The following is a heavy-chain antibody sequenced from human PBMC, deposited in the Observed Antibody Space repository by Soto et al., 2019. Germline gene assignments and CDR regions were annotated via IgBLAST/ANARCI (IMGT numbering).Heavy chain of an antibody. CDR2: IYPGDSDT. CDR3: ARHSPGPAYYYGMDV. J-gene: IGHJ6*02. CDR1: GYSFTSYW. V-gene: IGHV5-51*01. Sequence: PGESLKISCKGSGYSFTSYWIGWVRQMPGKGLEWMGIIYPGDSDTRYSPSFQGQVTISADTSISTAYLQWSSLKASDTAMYYCARHSPGPAYYYGMDVWGQGTTVTVSS.